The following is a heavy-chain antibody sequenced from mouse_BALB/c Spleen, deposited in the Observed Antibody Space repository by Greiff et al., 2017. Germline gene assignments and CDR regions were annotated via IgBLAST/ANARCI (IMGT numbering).Heavy chain of an antibody. D-gene: IGHD2-14*01. CDR3: ARSYRYEDAMDY. CDR2: IWSGGST. V-gene: IGHV2-2*02. CDR1: GFSLTSYG. J-gene: IGHJ4*01. Sequence: VKLKESGPGLVQPSQSLSITCTVSGFSLTSYGVHWVRQSPGKGLEWLGVIWSGGSTDYNAAFISRLSISKDNSKSQVFFKMNSLQANDTAIYYCARSYRYEDAMDYWGQGTSVTVSS.